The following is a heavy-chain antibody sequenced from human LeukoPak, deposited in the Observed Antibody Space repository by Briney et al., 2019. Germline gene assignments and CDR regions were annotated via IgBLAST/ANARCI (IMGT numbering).Heavy chain of an antibody. Sequence: SETLSLTCAVYGGSFSSYYWSWIRQPPGKGLEWIGEINHSGSTNYNPSLKSRVTISVDTSKNQFSLKLSSVTAADTAVYHCAGAYYDILTGYRFDYWGQGTLGTVSS. J-gene: IGHJ4*02. D-gene: IGHD3-9*01. CDR3: AGAYYDILTGYRFDY. CDR1: GGSFSSYY. V-gene: IGHV4-34*01. CDR2: INHSGST.